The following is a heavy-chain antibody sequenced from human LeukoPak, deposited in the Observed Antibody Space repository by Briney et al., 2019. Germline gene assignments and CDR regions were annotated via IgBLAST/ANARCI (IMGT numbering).Heavy chain of an antibody. V-gene: IGHV4-34*01. Sequence: NPPETLSLTCAVYGGSFSGYYWSWIRQPPGKGLEWIGEINHSGSTNYNPSLKSRVTISVDTSKNQFSLKLSSVTAADTAVYHCALYSSGWYRVYWGQGTLVTVSS. CDR2: INHSGST. CDR1: GGSFSGYY. CDR3: ALYSSGWYRVY. J-gene: IGHJ4*02. D-gene: IGHD6-19*01.